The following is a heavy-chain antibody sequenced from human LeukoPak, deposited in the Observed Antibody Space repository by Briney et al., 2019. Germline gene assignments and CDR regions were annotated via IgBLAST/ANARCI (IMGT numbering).Heavy chain of an antibody. J-gene: IGHJ4*02. Sequence: PGGSLRLSCAASGFTFSSYWMHWVRQAPGKGLEWVSLMSGDGGSTSYTDSVKGRFTISRDNSKNSLYLHMNSLRIEDTAFYFCARGVLPELGDCNGGRCRPYFDYWGQGTLVTVSS. CDR1: GFTFSSYW. D-gene: IGHD2-15*01. V-gene: IGHV3-43*02. CDR3: ARGVLPELGDCNGGRCRPYFDY. CDR2: MSGDGGST.